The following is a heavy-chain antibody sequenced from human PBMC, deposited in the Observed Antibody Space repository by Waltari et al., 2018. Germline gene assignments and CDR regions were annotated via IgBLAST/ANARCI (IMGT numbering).Heavy chain of an antibody. CDR3: AKRGGAGPVAVSGIHCDY. V-gene: IGHV3-23*01. CDR2: ISSRGSSA. D-gene: IGHD1-26*01. J-gene: IGHJ4*02. CDR1: GFTFSTYA. Sequence: EVHLLESGGGLVQPGGSLRLSCAASGFTFSTYAIYWVRKAPGKGLGWISSISSRGSSAYYTESVKCRFTISRDNSKNTLYLEMNSLRVEDTATYYCAKRGGAGPVAVSGIHCDYWGQGTLVTVSS.